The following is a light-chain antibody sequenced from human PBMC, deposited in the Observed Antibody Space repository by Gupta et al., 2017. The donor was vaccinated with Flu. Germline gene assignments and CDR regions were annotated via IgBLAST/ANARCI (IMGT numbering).Light chain of an antibody. CDR3: SSHAGRVTWV. Sequence: QSAPTQPRSVSGSPAESVTISCTGTSNDVGSSNRVSWYQQRPGKAPKLILYDVTERPSGVPDRFSGSKSGNTASLTISGLQADDEADYYCSSHAGRVTWVFGAGTTVTVL. CDR2: DVT. J-gene: IGLJ1*01. CDR1: SNDVGSSNR. V-gene: IGLV2-11*01.